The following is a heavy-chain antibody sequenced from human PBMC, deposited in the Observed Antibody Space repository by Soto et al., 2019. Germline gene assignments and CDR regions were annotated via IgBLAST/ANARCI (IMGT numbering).Heavy chain of an antibody. D-gene: IGHD2-21*01. CDR1: GGSFSGYY. V-gene: IGHV4-34*01. CDR3: ARKYSGFDY. CDR2: INHSGST. J-gene: IGHJ4*02. Sequence: TSETLSLTCAVDGGSFSGYYWTWIRQPPGTGLEWIGEINHSGSTNYNPSLRSRVTISVDTSKNQFSLKLTSVTAADTAIYYCARKYSGFDYWGQGTLVTAPQ.